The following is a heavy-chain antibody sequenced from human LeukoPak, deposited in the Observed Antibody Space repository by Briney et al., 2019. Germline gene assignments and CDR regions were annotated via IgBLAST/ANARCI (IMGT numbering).Heavy chain of an antibody. CDR3: ARDRYDILTGGDCYYGMDV. CDR2: ISSSSSYI. V-gene: IGHV3-21*01. Sequence: PGGSLRLSCAASGFTFSSYSMNWVRQAPGKGLEWVSSISSSSSYIYYADSVKGRFTISRDNAKNSLYLQMNSLRAEDTAVYYCARDRYDILTGGDCYYGMDVWGQGTTVTVSS. D-gene: IGHD3-9*01. CDR1: GFTFSSYS. J-gene: IGHJ6*02.